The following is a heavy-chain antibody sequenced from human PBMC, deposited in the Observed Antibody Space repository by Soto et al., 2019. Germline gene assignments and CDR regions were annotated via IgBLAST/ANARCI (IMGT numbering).Heavy chain of an antibody. V-gene: IGHV3-23*01. CDR3: AKDDCSICNGPAYNFDIDV. D-gene: IGHD2-15*01. CDR1: GFTFSNYA. Sequence: PGGSLRLSCAASGFTFSNYAMTWVRQAPGKGLEWVSGVTRGGSAYYADSVKGRFTISRDNSKNTVFLQMNSLRAEDTAIYYCAKDDCSICNGPAYNFDIDVWGQGTTVTVSS. CDR2: VTRGGSA. J-gene: IGHJ6*02.